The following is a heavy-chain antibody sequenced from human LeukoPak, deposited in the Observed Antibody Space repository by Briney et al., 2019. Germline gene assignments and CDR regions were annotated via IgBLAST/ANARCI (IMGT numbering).Heavy chain of an antibody. CDR2: IDTDGSST. CDR3: ARGGMGRNGYINYYYYNMDV. D-gene: IGHD5-18*01. CDR1: GFTFSGSW. Sequence: GGSLRLSCAASGFTFSGSWMHWVRQVPGKGLVWVARIDTDGSSTVYADSVKGRFTLSRDNAKNTLYLQMNSLRVEDTAVYYCARGGMGRNGYINYYYYNMDVWGKGTAVTVSS. J-gene: IGHJ6*03. V-gene: IGHV3-74*01.